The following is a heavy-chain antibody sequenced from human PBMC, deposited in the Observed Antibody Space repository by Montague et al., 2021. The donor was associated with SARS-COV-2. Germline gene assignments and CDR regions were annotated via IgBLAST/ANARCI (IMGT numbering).Heavy chain of an antibody. CDR2: IYYSGST. CDR1: GGSVSSRSYY. V-gene: IGHV4-39*01. D-gene: IGHD4-23*01. J-gene: IGHJ4*02. CDR3: ARRGDYGGPRFDY. Sequence: SETLSLTCTVSGGSVSSRSYYWGWIRQPPGKGLEWIGSIYYSGSTHYNPSPKSRVTISVDTSKNQFSLKLSSVTAADTAVYYCARRGDYGGPRFDYWSQGTLVSVSS.